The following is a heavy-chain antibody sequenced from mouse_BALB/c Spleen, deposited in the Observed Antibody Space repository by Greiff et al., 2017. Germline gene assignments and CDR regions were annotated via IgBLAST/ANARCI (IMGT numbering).Heavy chain of an antibody. CDR1: GYTFTSYV. V-gene: IGHV1-14*01. CDR2: INPYNDGT. CDR3: ARLTGRAWFAY. D-gene: IGHD4-1*01. J-gene: IGHJ3*01. Sequence: EVQRVESGPELVKPGASVKMSCKASGYTFTSYVMHWVKQKPGQGLEWIGYINPYNDGTKYNEKFKGKATLTSDKSSSTAYMELSSLTSEDSAVYYCARLTGRAWFAYWGQGTLVTVSA.